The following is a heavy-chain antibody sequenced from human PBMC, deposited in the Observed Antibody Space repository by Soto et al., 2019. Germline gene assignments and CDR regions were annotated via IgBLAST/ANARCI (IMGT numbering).Heavy chain of an antibody. J-gene: IGHJ6*02. CDR2: ISYDGSNK. V-gene: IGHV3-30*18. CDR1: GFTFSSYG. CDR3: ANSGEFTPYYGMDV. Sequence: GGSLRLSCAASGFTFSSYGMHWVRQAPGKGLEWVAVISYDGSNKYYADSVKGRFTISRDNSKNTLYLQMNSLRAEDTAVYYCANSGEFTPYYGMDVWGQGTTVTVSS.